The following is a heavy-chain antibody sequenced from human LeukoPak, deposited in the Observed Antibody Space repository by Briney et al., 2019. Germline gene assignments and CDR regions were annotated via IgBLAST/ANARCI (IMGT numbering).Heavy chain of an antibody. CDR1: GFTFSSYG. V-gene: IGHV3-30*18. D-gene: IGHD3-16*02. Sequence: GGSLRLSCAASGFTFSSYGMHWVRQAPGKGLEWVAVISYDGSNKYYADSVKGRFTISRDNSKNTLYLQMNSLRAEDTAVYYCAKEFIMITFGGVIGDAFDIWGQGTMVTVSS. CDR3: AKEFIMITFGGVIGDAFDI. J-gene: IGHJ3*02. CDR2: ISYDGSNK.